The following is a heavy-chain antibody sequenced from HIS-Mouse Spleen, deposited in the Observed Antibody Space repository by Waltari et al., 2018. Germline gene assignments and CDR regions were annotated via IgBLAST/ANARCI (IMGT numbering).Heavy chain of an antibody. CDR2: IYYSGRH. CDR3: AREIPYSSSWYDWYFDL. CDR1: GGSISSSSYY. D-gene: IGHD6-13*01. J-gene: IGHJ2*01. V-gene: IGHV4-39*07. Sequence: QLQLQESGPGLVKPSETLSLTCTVSGGSISSSSYYWGWIRQPPGKGLEWIGSIYYSGRHYNNPSLKSRVTISVDTSKNQFSLKLSSVTAADTAVYYCAREIPYSSSWYDWYFDLWGRGTLVTVSS.